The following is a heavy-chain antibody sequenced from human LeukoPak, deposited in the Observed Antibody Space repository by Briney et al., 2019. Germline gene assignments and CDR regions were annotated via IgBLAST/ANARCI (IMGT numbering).Heavy chain of an antibody. CDR1: GGSISSYY. CDR2: IYYSGST. J-gene: IGHJ6*02. Sequence: SETLSLTCTVSGGSISSYYWSWIRQPPGKGLEWIGYIYYSGSTNYNPSLKSRVTMSVDTSKNQFSLKLSSVTAADTAVYYCARVASYYGMDVWGQETTVTVSS. CDR3: ARVASYYGMDV. V-gene: IGHV4-59*01.